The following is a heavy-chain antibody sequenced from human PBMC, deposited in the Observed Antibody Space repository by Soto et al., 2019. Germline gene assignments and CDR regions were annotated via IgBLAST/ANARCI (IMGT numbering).Heavy chain of an antibody. J-gene: IGHJ4*02. V-gene: IGHV3-74*01. D-gene: IGHD3-10*01. CDR1: GFTFSSYW. CDR3: ARDPSYGSGSPLNFWYY. CDR2: INSDGSST. Sequence: EVQLVESGGGLVQPGGSLRLSCAASGFTFSSYWMHWVRQAPGKGLVWVSRINSDGSSTSYADSVKGRFTISRDNAKNTLYLQMNSLRAEDTAVYYCARDPSYGSGSPLNFWYYWGQGTLVTVSS.